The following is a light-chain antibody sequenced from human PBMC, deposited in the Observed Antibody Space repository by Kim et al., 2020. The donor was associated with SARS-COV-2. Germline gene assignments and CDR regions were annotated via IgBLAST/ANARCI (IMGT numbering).Light chain of an antibody. Sequence: QSVLTQPPSASGTPGQRVTISCSGSSSNIGSNHVYWYQQLPGTAPKLLIHRNNQRPSGVPDRFSGSKSGTSASLAISGLRSEDETDYYCASWDDRLSGWVFCGGTQLTVL. CDR1: SSNIGSNH. J-gene: IGLJ3*02. V-gene: IGLV1-47*01. CDR3: ASWDDRLSGWV. CDR2: RNN.